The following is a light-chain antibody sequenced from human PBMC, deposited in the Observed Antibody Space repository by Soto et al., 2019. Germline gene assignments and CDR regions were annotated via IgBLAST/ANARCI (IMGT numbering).Light chain of an antibody. CDR1: QSVSNNY. V-gene: IGKV3-20*01. CDR2: DAS. J-gene: IGKJ2*01. CDR3: QQYGDLPIT. Sequence: ENVLTQSPGTLSLSPGEGATLSCRASQSVSNNYLAWYQQKPGQAPRLLIYDASSRAAGIPDRLSGSWSRTDFALTISRLEPEDFAVYHWQQYGDLPITFGQWTKVEIK.